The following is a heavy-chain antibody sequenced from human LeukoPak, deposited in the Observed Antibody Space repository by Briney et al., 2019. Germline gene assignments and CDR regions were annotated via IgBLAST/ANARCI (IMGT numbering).Heavy chain of an antibody. D-gene: IGHD2-2*01. CDR2: INSDGSST. V-gene: IGHV3-74*01. CDR3: ARVPYCSSTSCPRGWFDP. J-gene: IGHJ5*02. CDR1: GLTFSSYW. Sequence: GGSLRLSCAASGLTFSSYWMHWVRRAPGKGLVWVSRINSDGSSTSYADSVKGRFTISRDNAKNTLYLQMNSLRAEDTAVYYCARVPYCSSTSCPRGWFDPWGQGTLVTVSS.